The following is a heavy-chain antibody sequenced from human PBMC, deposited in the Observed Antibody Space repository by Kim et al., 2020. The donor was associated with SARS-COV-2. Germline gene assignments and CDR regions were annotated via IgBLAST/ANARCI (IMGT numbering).Heavy chain of an antibody. CDR1: GDSVSSNSAA. J-gene: IGHJ6*02. V-gene: IGHV6-1*01. D-gene: IGHD3-22*01. CDR2: TYYRSKWYN. CDR3: ARLRDYYDSSGYYYDASYYYGMDV. Sequence: SQTLSLTCAISGDSVSSNSAAWNWIRQSPSRGLEWLGRTYYRSKWYNDYAVSVKSRITINPDTSKNQFSLQLNSVTPEDTAVYYCARLRDYYDSSGYYYDASYYYGMDVWGQGTTVTVSS.